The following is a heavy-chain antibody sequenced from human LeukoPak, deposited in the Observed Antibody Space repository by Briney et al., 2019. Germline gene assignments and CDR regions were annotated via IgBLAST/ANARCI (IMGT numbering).Heavy chain of an antibody. J-gene: IGHJ5*02. V-gene: IGHV3-15*01. D-gene: IGHD2-2*01. CDR3: TTDMFCSSTSCYGFDP. Sequence: GGSLRLSCAASGFTFSNAWMSWVRQAPGKGLEWVGRIKSKTDGGTTDYAAPVKGRFTISRDDSKNTLYLQMNSLKTEDTAVYYCTTDMFCSSTSCYGFDPWGQGTLVTVSS. CDR2: IKSKTDGGTT. CDR1: GFTFSNAW.